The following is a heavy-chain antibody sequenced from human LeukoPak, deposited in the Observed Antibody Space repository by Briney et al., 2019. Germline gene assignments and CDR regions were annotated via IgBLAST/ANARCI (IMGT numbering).Heavy chain of an antibody. CDR2: IYYSVDT. D-gene: IGHD6-13*01. V-gene: IGHV4-39*01. CDR1: GGSISSSTYY. Sequence: SETLSLTCTVSGGSISSSTYYWGWIRQPPGKGLEWIGTIYYSVDTYYNPSLKSRLTISIDTSKNQFSLKLSSLTATDTAVYYCARLRRSHADFWGQGTLVTVSS. CDR3: ARLRRSHADF. J-gene: IGHJ4*02.